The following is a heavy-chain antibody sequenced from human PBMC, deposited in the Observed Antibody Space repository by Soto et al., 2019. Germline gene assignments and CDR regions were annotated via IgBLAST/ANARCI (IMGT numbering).Heavy chain of an antibody. Sequence: GDSLKISCKGSGYTFTNYWIGWVRQMPGKGLEWMGIIYPGDSDTNYNPSFQCQVTISADKCIITTYLRWTSLQASEPAIDYCAASIFYYGMGVWGKGTTV. CDR1: GYTFTNYW. J-gene: IGHJ6*04. V-gene: IGHV5-51*01. CDR3: AASIFYYGMGV. CDR2: IYPGDSDT.